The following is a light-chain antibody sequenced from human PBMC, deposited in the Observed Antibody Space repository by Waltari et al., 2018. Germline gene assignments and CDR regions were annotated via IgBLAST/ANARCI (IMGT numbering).Light chain of an antibody. CDR2: DVS. Sequence: QSALTQPRSVSGSPGQSVTISCTGTRNDIGSYNYVSWYQHHPGKAPQFIIFDVSKRPSGIPDRFSGSKSGKTASLTISGLQADDEADYYCCSDAGSYTWVFGGGTKLTVL. CDR1: RNDIGSYNY. V-gene: IGLV2-11*01. CDR3: CSDAGSYTWV. J-gene: IGLJ3*02.